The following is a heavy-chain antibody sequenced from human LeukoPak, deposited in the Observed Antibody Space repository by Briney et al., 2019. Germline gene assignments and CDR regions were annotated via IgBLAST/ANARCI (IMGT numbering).Heavy chain of an antibody. J-gene: IGHJ5*02. CDR1: GGSISSGSYY. Sequence: PSETLSLTCTVSGGSISSGSYYWGWIRQPPGKGLEWIGSIYYGGSTYYNASLKSRVTISGETSKNQFSLNLSSVTAADTAVYYCARHGGGGWFDLWGQGTLVTVSS. V-gene: IGHV4-39*01. CDR2: IYYGGST. CDR3: ARHGGGGWFDL. D-gene: IGHD3-16*01.